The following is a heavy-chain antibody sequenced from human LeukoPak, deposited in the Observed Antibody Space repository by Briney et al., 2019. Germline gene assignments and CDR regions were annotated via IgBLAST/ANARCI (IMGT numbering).Heavy chain of an antibody. CDR2: IYSGGST. D-gene: IGHD2-2*01. Sequence: GGSLRLSCAASGFTVSSNYMSWGRQAPGKGLEWGSVIYSGGSTYYADSVKGRFTISRDNSKNTLYLQMNSLRAEDTAVYYCARDSCSSTSCYIDYWGQGTLVTVSS. V-gene: IGHV3-66*02. J-gene: IGHJ4*02. CDR1: GFTVSSNY. CDR3: ARDSCSSTSCYIDY.